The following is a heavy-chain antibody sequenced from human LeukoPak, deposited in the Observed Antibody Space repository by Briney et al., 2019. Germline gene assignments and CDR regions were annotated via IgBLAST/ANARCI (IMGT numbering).Heavy chain of an antibody. CDR1: GYTLTSYG. CDR2: ISAYNGNT. Sequence: ASVTVSCKASGYTLTSYGISWVRQAPGQGLEWMGWISAYNGNTNYAQKLQGRVTMTTDTSTSTAYMELRSLRSDDTAVYYCARDLDGGNSFDYWGQGTLVTVSS. V-gene: IGHV1-18*01. CDR3: ARDLDGGNSFDY. J-gene: IGHJ4*02. D-gene: IGHD4-23*01.